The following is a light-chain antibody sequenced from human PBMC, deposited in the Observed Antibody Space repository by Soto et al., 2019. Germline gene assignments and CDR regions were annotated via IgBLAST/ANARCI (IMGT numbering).Light chain of an antibody. CDR2: DAS. V-gene: IGKV3-11*01. CDR1: QSVSSY. CDR3: QQRSNWPPTWT. J-gene: IGKJ1*01. Sequence: EIVLTQSPATLSLSPGERATLSCRASQSVSSYLAWYQHKPGQAPRLLIYDASKRATGIPARFSGSGSGTDFTLTISSLEPEDFAVYYCQQRSNWPPTWTFGQGTRVAIK.